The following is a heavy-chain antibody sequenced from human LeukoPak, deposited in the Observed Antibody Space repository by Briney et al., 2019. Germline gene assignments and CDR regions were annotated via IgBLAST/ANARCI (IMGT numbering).Heavy chain of an antibody. CDR3: ARDRGYYDGSGYYDY. Sequence: SETLSLTCAVYGRSFSGYYWSWIRQPPGKGLEWLGYIYYSGSTNNNPSLKSRVTISVDTSKNQFSLKLSSVTAADTAVYYCARDRGYYDGSGYYDYWGQGTLVTVSS. CDR1: GRSFSGYY. V-gene: IGHV4-59*01. CDR2: IYYSGST. D-gene: IGHD3-22*01. J-gene: IGHJ4*02.